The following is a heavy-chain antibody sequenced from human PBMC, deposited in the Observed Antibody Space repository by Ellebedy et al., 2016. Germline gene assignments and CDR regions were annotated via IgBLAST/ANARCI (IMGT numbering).Heavy chain of an antibody. J-gene: IGHJ6*02. CDR2: ISAYNGNT. CDR1: GYTFTSYG. D-gene: IGHD4-17*01. V-gene: IGHV1-18*01. CDR3: ARDLTPTVTTHGYYYYGMDV. Sequence: ASVKVSXXASGYTFTSYGISWVRQAPGQGLEWMGWISAYNGNTNYAQKLQGRVTMTTDTSTSTAYMELRSLRSDDTAVYYCARDLTPTVTTHGYYYYGMDVWGQGTTVTVSS.